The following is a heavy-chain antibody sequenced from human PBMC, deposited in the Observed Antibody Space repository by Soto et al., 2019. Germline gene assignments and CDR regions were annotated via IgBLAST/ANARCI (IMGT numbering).Heavy chain of an antibody. J-gene: IGHJ5*02. CDR3: ARDGDDGWFDP. D-gene: IGHD3-16*01. Sequence: PGGSLRLSCAAPGFTFSSYGMHWVRQAPGKGLEWVAVIWYDGSNKYYADSVKGRFTISRDNSKNTLYLQMNSLRAEDTAVYYCARDGDDGWFDPWGQGTLVTVSS. V-gene: IGHV3-33*01. CDR2: IWYDGSNK. CDR1: GFTFSSYG.